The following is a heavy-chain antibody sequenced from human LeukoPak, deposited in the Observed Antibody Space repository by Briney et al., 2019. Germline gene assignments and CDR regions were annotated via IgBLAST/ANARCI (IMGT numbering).Heavy chain of an antibody. D-gene: IGHD3-10*01. V-gene: IGHV4-61*02. CDR2: IYTSGST. J-gene: IGHJ5*02. CDR3: ARVLWFGENWFDP. Sequence: SQTLSLTCTVSGGSISSGSYYWSWIRQPAGKGLEWIGRIYTSGSTNYNPSLKSRVTISVDTSKNQFSLKLSSVTAADTAVYYCARVLWFGENWFDPWGQGTLVTVSS. CDR1: GGSISSGSYY.